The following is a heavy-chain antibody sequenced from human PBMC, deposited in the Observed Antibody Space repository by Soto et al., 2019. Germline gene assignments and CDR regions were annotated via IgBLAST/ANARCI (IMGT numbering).Heavy chain of an antibody. CDR1: GFIFSDYT. CDR2: ISSSGGAI. J-gene: IGHJ6*02. CDR3: ARDHGGSTWFVGVYYFFGMDV. V-gene: IGHV3-48*02. Sequence: EVQLVESGGDLVQPGGSLRLSCAASGFIFSDYTMTWVRQAPGRGLEFVSHISSSGGAIFYAESVKGRFTVSRDKAKNSLYLQMNRLRDEDTAVYFCARDHGGSTWFVGVYYFFGMDVWGQGTAVTVSS. D-gene: IGHD6-13*01.